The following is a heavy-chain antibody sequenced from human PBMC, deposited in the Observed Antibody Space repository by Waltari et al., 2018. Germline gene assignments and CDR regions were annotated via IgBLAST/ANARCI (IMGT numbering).Heavy chain of an antibody. CDR3: SNSLNV. V-gene: IGHV3-7*01. CDR2: IKPDETEK. D-gene: IGHD4-4*01. Sequence: EVQVVESGGDLVQPGGCLRLSCVISGFTLSNYWMDWVRQAPGKGLEWVANIKPDETEKYYVGSVKGRFTISRDNSKNSVYLQMNSLRAEDTAVYYCSNSLNVWGQGTTVTVSS. CDR1: GFTLSNYW. J-gene: IGHJ6*02.